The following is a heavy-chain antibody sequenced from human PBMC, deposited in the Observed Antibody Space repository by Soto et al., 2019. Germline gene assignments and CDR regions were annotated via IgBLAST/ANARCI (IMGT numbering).Heavy chain of an antibody. D-gene: IGHD2-2*01. Sequence: PGESLKISCKGSGYSFTSYWISWVRQMPGKGLEWVGRIDPSDSYTNYSPSFQGHVTISADKSISTAYLQWSSLKASDTAMYYCARLGTSSTTNYYGMDVWGQGTTVTVS. CDR3: ARLGTSSTTNYYGMDV. V-gene: IGHV5-10-1*01. CDR2: IDPSDSYT. CDR1: GYSFTSYW. J-gene: IGHJ6*02.